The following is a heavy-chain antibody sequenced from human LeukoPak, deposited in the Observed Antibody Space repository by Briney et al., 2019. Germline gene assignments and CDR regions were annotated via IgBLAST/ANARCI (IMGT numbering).Heavy chain of an antibody. J-gene: IGHJ4*02. V-gene: IGHV4-30-4*08. CDR1: GGSISSGDYY. CDR3: ARDRYGDYVIDY. CDR2: IYYSGST. Sequence: PSQTLSLTCTVSGGSISSGDYYWSWIRQPPGKGLEWIGYIYYSGSTYYNPSRKSRVTISVDTSKNQFSLKLSSVTAADTAVYYCARDRYGDYVIDYWGQGTLVTVSS. D-gene: IGHD4-17*01.